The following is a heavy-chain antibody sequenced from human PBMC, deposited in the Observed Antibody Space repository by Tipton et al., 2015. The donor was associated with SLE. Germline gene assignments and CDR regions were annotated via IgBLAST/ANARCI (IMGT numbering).Heavy chain of an antibody. V-gene: IGHV3-53*01. CDR2: IYSGGST. D-gene: IGHD3-22*01. Sequence: GSLRLSCAASGFTVSSKYMSWVRQAPGKGLQWVSVIYSGGSTYYADSVKGRFTISRDNSKNTLYLQMSSLRAEDTAVYYCAKLDSSGYYLDYWGQGTLVTVSS. CDR1: GFTVSSKY. CDR3: AKLDSSGYYLDY. J-gene: IGHJ4*02.